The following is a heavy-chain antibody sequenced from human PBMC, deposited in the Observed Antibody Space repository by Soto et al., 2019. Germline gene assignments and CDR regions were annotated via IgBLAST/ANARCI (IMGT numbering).Heavy chain of an antibody. J-gene: IGHJ6*02. V-gene: IGHV1-69*08. Sequence: QVQLVQSGAELKKPGSSVKVSCEASGGTFNSHTIIAWVRQAPGQGPEWMGRIIPTLDIVDYAQKFQDRVTITADRPTNTAFMELRSLVSEDTAAYYCARDERGYNYVSDYGLDVWGQGTMVTVS. CDR2: IIPTLDIV. D-gene: IGHD5-18*01. CDR3: ARDERGYNYVSDYGLDV. CDR1: GGTFNSHT.